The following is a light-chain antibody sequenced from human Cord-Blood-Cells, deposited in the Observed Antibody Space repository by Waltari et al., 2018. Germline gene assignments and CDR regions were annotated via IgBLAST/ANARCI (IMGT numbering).Light chain of an antibody. CDR3: QQYNNWPRT. Sequence: EIVMPQSPATLSVSPGDRATLSCRASQSVSSNFAWSQQNPGQAPRLVICGASTRASGIPAGFSGSGSGTEVTITISSLQSEDFAVYYCQQYNNWPRTFGQGTKVEIK. J-gene: IGKJ1*01. CDR2: GAS. V-gene: IGKV3-15*01. CDR1: QSVSSN.